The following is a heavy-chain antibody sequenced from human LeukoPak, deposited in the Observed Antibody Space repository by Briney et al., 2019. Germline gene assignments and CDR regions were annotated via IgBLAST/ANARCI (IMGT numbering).Heavy chain of an antibody. D-gene: IGHD4-17*01. J-gene: IGHJ6*03. CDR1: GFFFSNYG. Sequence: PGGSLRLSCEASGFFFSNYGMNWVRLTPGKGLEWVSGIGGSGDRTYYADSVKGRFTISRDNAKNTLYLQMNSLRVEDTAVYYCARSTTHPYYNYMDVWGKGTTVTLSS. V-gene: IGHV3-23*01. CDR2: IGGSGDRT. CDR3: ARSTTHPYYNYMDV.